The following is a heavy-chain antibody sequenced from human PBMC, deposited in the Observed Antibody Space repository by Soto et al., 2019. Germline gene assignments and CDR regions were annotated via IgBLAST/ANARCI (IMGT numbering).Heavy chain of an antibody. D-gene: IGHD7-27*01. CDR3: ARGPPNWGFDY. Sequence: ASVKVSCKASGYTFTSYDINWVRQATGQGPEWMGWMSPNSGNTGYAQKFQGRVTMTRSTSISTAYMELSSLRSEDTAVYYCARGPPNWGFDYWGQGTLVTVSS. V-gene: IGHV1-8*01. J-gene: IGHJ4*02. CDR2: MSPNSGNT. CDR1: GYTFTSYD.